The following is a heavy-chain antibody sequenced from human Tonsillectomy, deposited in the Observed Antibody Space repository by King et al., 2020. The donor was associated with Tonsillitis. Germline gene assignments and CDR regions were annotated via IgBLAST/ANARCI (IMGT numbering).Heavy chain of an antibody. V-gene: IGHV3-11*06. D-gene: IGHD3-3*01. J-gene: IGHJ6*02. CDR2: ISGSSTYT. CDR1: GFTFSDYY. CDR3: ARGRQPVQAFWSGYQSENYGMDV. Sequence: VQLVESGGGLVKPGGSLRLSCAASGFTFSDYYMSWIRQAPGKGLEWVSYISGSSTYTNYADSLKGRFTISRDNAKNSLYLQMNSLRAEDTAVYYCARGRQPVQAFWSGYQSENYGMDVWGQGTTVTVSS.